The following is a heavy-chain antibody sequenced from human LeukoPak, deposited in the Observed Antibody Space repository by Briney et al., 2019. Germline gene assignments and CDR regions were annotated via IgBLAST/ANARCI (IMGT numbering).Heavy chain of an antibody. CDR1: GGTFSSYA. CDR3: ATSRSNYYDSSGYYFDY. J-gene: IGHJ4*02. Sequence: ASVKVSCKASGGTFSSYAISWVRQAPGQGLEWMGGIIPIFGTANYAQKFQGRVTITADESTSTAYMELSSLRSEDTAVYYCATSRSNYYDSSGYYFDYWGQGTLVTVFS. V-gene: IGHV1-69*13. CDR2: IIPIFGTA. D-gene: IGHD3-22*01.